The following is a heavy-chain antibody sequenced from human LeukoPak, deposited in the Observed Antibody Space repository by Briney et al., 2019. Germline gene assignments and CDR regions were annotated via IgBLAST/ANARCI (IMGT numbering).Heavy chain of an antibody. J-gene: IGHJ4*02. D-gene: IGHD5-12*01. V-gene: IGHV3-33*08. CDR2: IWYDGSNK. CDR1: GFTFSSYA. CDR3: ARDIGGFYRGYGDS. Sequence: GGSLRLSCAASGFTFSSYAMHWVRQAPGKGLEWVAVIWYDGSNKYYGDSVKGRFTISRDNSKNTLYLQMNSLRVEDTAVYYCARDIGGFYRGYGDSWGQGTLVTVSS.